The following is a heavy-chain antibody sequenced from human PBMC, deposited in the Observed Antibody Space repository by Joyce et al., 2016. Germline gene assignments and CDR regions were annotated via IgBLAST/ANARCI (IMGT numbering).Heavy chain of an antibody. V-gene: IGHV3-48*03. D-gene: IGHD1-26*01. CDR2: VTRSGAST. CDR3: ARHRLGAGFYLDL. CDR1: GSPLSNLI. Sequence: DQLVESGGRLTKAGMSLILSCEVSGSPLSNLILNWVRQAPGKGLEGIADVTRSGASTKFADSVKGRVTVTRDSATNSMYLHMDSLRVEDTGVYYCARHRLGAGFYLDLWGRGTLLTVSS. J-gene: IGHJ2*01.